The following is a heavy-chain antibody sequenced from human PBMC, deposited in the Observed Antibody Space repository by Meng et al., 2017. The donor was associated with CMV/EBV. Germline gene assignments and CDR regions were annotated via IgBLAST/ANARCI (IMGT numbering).Heavy chain of an antibody. Sequence: QVQWGREGAEVRKPGESVKVSCKASGYTFISYGIRWVRQAPGQGLEWMGWISAYNGNTNYAQKLQGRVTMTTDTSTSTAYMELRSLRSDDTDVYYCARGVGAELDAEYFQHWGQGTLVTVSS. CDR2: ISAYNGNT. J-gene: IGHJ1*01. CDR1: GYTFISYG. D-gene: IGHD1-26*01. V-gene: IGHV1-18*01. CDR3: ARGVGAELDAEYFQH.